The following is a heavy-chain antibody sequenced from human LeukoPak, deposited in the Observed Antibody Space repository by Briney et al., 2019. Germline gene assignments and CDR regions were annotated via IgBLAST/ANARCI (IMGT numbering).Heavy chain of an antibody. J-gene: IGHJ4*02. Sequence: GASVKVSCKASGYTFTNYDINWVRQAAGRGPEWMGWMRPSNGNTGYAQKFQGRVTMTRNTSINTAYMELSSLRSDDTAVYYCARPPMGVGALEWGQGTLVTVSS. V-gene: IGHV1-8*01. CDR2: MRPSNGNT. CDR3: ARPPMGVGALE. CDR1: GYTFTNYD. D-gene: IGHD1-26*01.